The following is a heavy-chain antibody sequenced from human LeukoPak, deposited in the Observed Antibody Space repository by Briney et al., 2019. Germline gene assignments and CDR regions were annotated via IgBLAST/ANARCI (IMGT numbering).Heavy chain of an antibody. CDR1: GGSISSGSYY. V-gene: IGHV4-61*02. D-gene: IGHD6-19*01. J-gene: IGHJ5*02. Sequence: PSQTLSLTCTVSGGSISSGSYYWSWIRQPAGKGLEWIGRIYTSGSTNYNPSLKSRVTISVDTSKNQFSLKLSSVTAADTAVYYCAREDSGWALGNWFDPWGQGTLVTVSS. CDR3: AREDSGWALGNWFDP. CDR2: IYTSGST.